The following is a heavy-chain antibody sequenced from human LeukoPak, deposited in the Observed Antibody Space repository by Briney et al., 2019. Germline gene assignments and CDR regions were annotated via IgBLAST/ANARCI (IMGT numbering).Heavy chain of an antibody. Sequence: KSSETLSLTCTVSGDSISSYYWSWIRQPPGKGLEWIGYIYYSGSTNYNPSLKSRVTISVDTSKNQFSLKLSSVTAADTAVCYCARGRYGGYTFDYWGQGTLVTVSS. D-gene: IGHD5-12*01. CDR1: GDSISSYY. CDR2: IYYSGST. J-gene: IGHJ4*02. V-gene: IGHV4-59*01. CDR3: ARGRYGGYTFDY.